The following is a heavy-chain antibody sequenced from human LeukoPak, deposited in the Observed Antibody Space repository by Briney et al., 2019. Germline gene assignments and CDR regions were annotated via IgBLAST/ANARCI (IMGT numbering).Heavy chain of an antibody. CDR3: TSGYSFPAPLDY. CDR1: GFTFSNAW. V-gene: IGHV3-15*01. Sequence: GGSLRLSCAASGFTFSNAWMSWVRHAPGKGLECVGRIKSKTDGGTTDYAALVKGRFTISRDDSKNTLYLQMNSLKTEDTAVYYCTSGYSFPAPLDYWGQGTLVTVSS. CDR2: IKSKTDGGTT. J-gene: IGHJ4*02. D-gene: IGHD5-18*01.